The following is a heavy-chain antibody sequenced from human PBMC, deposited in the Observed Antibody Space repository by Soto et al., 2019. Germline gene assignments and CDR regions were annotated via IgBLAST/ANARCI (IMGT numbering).Heavy chain of an antibody. CDR3: ARHALQYCGGDCYLLPYFDL. CDR2: IRSKANNYAT. D-gene: IGHD2-21*02. J-gene: IGHJ2*01. Sequence: EVPLVESGGGLVQPGGSLKLSCAASGFTFSGSAMHWVRQASGKGLEWVGRIRSKANNYATVYAASVKGRFTISRDDSKNTAHLQMNSLKTEDTAVYYCARHALQYCGGDCYLLPYFDLWGRGTVVTVSS. V-gene: IGHV3-73*02. CDR1: GFTFSGSA.